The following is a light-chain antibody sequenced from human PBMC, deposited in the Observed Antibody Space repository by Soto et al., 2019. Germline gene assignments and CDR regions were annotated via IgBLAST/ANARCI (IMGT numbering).Light chain of an antibody. Sequence: DIHWTQSPSTLSASVGDRVTITCRASESISRWLAWHQQKPGKAPKLLIYKASILQSGVPSRFSGSGSGTEFTLTISSLQPDDFATYYCQQYNTYPKTFGQGTKVDIK. CDR3: QQYNTYPKT. J-gene: IGKJ1*01. CDR1: ESISRW. V-gene: IGKV1-5*03. CDR2: KAS.